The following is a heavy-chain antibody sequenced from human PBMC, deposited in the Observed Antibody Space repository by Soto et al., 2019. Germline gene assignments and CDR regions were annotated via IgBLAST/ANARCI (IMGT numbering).Heavy chain of an antibody. D-gene: IGHD7-27*01. Sequence: GASVKVSCKASGYTFTGYYMHWVQQAPGQGLEWMGWINPNSGGTNYAQKFQGWVTMTRDTSTSTVYMELSSLKSEDTAVYFCSRVSITGNYYGYWGQGTLVTVSS. CDR2: INPNSGGT. CDR3: SRVSITGNYYGY. V-gene: IGHV1-2*04. CDR1: GYTFTGYY. J-gene: IGHJ4*02.